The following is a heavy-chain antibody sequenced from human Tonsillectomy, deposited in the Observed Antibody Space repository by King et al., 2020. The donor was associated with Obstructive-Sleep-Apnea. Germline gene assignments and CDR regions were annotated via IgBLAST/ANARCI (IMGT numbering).Heavy chain of an antibody. D-gene: IGHD3-22*01. Sequence: VQLVESGGGLVQPGRSLRLSCAASGFTFDDYAMYWVRQVPGKGLEWVSAISSNSGSVGYADSVKGRFTISRDNAKNSLYLQMNSLRAEDTALYYCAKDGGHYYDSSGYPDYWGQGTLVTVSS. CDR3: AKDGGHYYDSSGYPDY. J-gene: IGHJ4*02. CDR2: ISSNSGSV. V-gene: IGHV3-9*01. CDR1: GFTFDDYA.